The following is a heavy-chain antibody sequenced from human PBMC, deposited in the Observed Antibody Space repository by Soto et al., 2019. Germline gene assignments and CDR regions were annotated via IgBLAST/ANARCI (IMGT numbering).Heavy chain of an antibody. CDR2: ISSSSSYI. D-gene: IGHD3-16*01. J-gene: IGHJ6*02. Sequence: GGSLRLSCAASGFTFSSYSMNWVRQAPGKGLEWVSSISSSSSYIYYADSVKGRFTISRDNAKNSLYLQMNSLRPEDTALYYCTKARLWGGDGYNSYYYNAMDVWGQGTTVTVSS. V-gene: IGHV3-21*04. CDR3: TKARLWGGDGYNSYYYNAMDV. CDR1: GFTFSSYS.